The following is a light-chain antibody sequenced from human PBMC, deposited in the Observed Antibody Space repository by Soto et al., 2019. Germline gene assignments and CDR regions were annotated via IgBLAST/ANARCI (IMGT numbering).Light chain of an antibody. CDR3: QQRSNWPPIT. CDR2: GAS. V-gene: IGKV3-11*01. Sequence: EIVMTQSPATLSVSPGERVTLSCRASQSVSSRLAWYHQKPGQAPRLLIYGASNRATGIPDRFSGSGSGTDFTLTISRLEPEDAAVYYCQQRSNWPPITFGQGTRLEIK. CDR1: QSVSSR. J-gene: IGKJ5*01.